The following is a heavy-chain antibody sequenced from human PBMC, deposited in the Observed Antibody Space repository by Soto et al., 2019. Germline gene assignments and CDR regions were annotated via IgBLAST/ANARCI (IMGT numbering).Heavy chain of an antibody. CDR3: TRDGIYSGFYYFDD. Sequence: GGSLRLSCTASGFTFGDYAMSWVRQAPGKGLEWVGFIRSKAYGGTTEYAASVKGRFTISRDDSKSIAYLQMNSLKTEDTAVYYCTRDGIYSGFYYFDDWGQGTLVTVSS. D-gene: IGHD5-12*01. V-gene: IGHV3-49*04. J-gene: IGHJ4*02. CDR2: IRSKAYGGTT. CDR1: GFTFGDYA.